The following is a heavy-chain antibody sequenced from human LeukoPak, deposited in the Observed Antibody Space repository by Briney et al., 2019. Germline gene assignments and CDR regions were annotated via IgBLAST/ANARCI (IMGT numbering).Heavy chain of an antibody. D-gene: IGHD3-10*01. CDR1: GGSITDYF. CDR2: INHSGSS. J-gene: IGHJ4*02. CDR3: ARARSMVRGVVIDY. Sequence: SETLSLTCALSGGSITDYFYNWVRQPPGKGLEWIGEINHSGSSTYNPSLKSRVIISLDTSKNQFSLKLSSVTAADTAVYYCARARSMVRGVVIDYWGQGTLVTVSS. V-gene: IGHV4-34*01.